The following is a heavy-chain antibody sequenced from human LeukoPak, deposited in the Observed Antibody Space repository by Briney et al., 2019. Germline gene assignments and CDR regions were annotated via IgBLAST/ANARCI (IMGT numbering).Heavy chain of an antibody. J-gene: IGHJ4*02. CDR3: ARDFDYYDSSGYYYHDY. CDR1: GYTFTGYY. CDR2: INPNSGGT. D-gene: IGHD3-22*01. Sequence: GASVKVSCKASGYTFTGYYMHWVRQAPGQGLEWMGWINPNSGGTNYAQKFQGRVTMTRDTSISTAYMELSRLRSDDTAVYYCARDFDYYDSSGYYYHDYWGQGTLVTVSS. V-gene: IGHV1-2*02.